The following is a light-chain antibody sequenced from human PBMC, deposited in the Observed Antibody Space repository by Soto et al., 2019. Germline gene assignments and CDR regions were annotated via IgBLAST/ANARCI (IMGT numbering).Light chain of an antibody. Sequence: AIQMTQSPSSLSASVGDRVTITCRASQGIRNDLGWYQQKPGKAPKLLIYAASNLQTGVPSRFSGSGSGTDSPLTIPSLHPDDFALYSGLQDTSYPRTFGQGPKRKIK. J-gene: IGKJ2*02. V-gene: IGKV1-6*01. CDR1: QGIRND. CDR3: LQDTSYPRT. CDR2: AAS.